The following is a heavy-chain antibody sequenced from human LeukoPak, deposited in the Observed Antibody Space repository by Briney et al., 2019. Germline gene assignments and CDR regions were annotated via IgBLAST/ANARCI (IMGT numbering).Heavy chain of an antibody. CDR3: ARGPGIAAAGKKYYFAY. Sequence: GGSLRLSCAASGFTLSNYGMHWVRQAPGKGLVWVSHIYSDGSTTSYADSVKGRFTISRDNAKNTLYLQMNSLRAEDTAVYYCARGPGIAAAGKKYYFAYWGQGTLVTVSS. CDR2: IYSDGSTT. J-gene: IGHJ4*02. V-gene: IGHV3-74*01. CDR1: GFTLSNYG. D-gene: IGHD6-13*01.